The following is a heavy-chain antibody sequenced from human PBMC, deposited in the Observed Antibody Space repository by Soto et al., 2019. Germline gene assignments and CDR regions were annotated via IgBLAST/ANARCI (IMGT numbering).Heavy chain of an antibody. CDR1: GFTFSSYS. CDR2: ISSSSSYI. Sequence: ESGGGLVKPGGSLRLSCAASGFTFSSYSMNWVRQAPGKGLEWVSSISSSSSYIYYADSVKGRFTISRDNAKNSLYLQMNSLRAEDTAVYYCASYYDFWSGYYSGYYYYGMDVWGQGTTVTVSS. D-gene: IGHD3-3*01. V-gene: IGHV3-21*01. J-gene: IGHJ6*02. CDR3: ASYYDFWSGYYSGYYYYGMDV.